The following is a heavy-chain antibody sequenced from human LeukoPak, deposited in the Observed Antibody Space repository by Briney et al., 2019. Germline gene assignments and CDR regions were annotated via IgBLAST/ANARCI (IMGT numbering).Heavy chain of an antibody. CDR3: ARERGFNYFDY. CDR2: ISNDGSST. Sequence: GGPLRLSCAASGFTFTTYWIHWVRQAPGKGLVWVSRISNDGSSTTYADSVKGRFTISRDNAKNTVYLQMNGLRAEDTAVYYCARERGFNYFDYWGQGTLVTVSS. D-gene: IGHD3-16*01. J-gene: IGHJ4*02. V-gene: IGHV3-74*01. CDR1: GFTFTTYW.